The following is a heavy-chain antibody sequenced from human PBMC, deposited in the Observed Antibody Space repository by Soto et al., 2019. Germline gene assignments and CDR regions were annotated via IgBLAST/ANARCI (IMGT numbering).Heavy chain of an antibody. D-gene: IGHD3-3*01. CDR3: ARFIDFWSGHDLYYFDY. CDR2: IYYSGST. J-gene: IGHJ4*02. CDR1: GGSISSYY. Sequence: SETLSLTCTVSGGSISSYYWSWIRQPPGKGLEWIGYIYYSGSTNYNPSLKSRVTISVDTSKNQFSLKLSSVTAADTAVYYCARFIDFWSGHDLYYFDYWGQGTLVTVSS. V-gene: IGHV4-59*01.